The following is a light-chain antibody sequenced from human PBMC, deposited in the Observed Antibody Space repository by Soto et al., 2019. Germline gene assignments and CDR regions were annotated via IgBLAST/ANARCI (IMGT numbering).Light chain of an antibody. V-gene: IGLV2-14*01. Sequence: QSALTQPASVSGSPGQSITISCTGTRSDVGGYNYVSWYQQHPGKAPKLMIYEVSNRPSGVSNRFSGSKSGNTASLTISGLQAEDDADYSCSAYTRSSTRVVGGGTKLTVL. J-gene: IGLJ2*01. CDR2: EVS. CDR1: RSDVGGYNY. CDR3: SAYTRSSTRV.